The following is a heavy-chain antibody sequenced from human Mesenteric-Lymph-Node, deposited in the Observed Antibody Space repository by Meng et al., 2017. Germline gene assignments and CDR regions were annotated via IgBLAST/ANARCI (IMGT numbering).Heavy chain of an antibody. CDR2: IWYDGSNE. CDR3: AKVYSGYDYFYY. CDR1: GFSFSSYG. Sequence: GESLKISCAASGFSFSSYGMNWVRQAPGKGLEWVAVIWYDGSNEYYADSVKGRFTITRDKSKNTLYLQMNSQRAENAAVYYCAKVYSGYDYFYYWGQGTLVTVSS. J-gene: IGHJ4*02. V-gene: IGHV3-33*03. D-gene: IGHD5-12*01.